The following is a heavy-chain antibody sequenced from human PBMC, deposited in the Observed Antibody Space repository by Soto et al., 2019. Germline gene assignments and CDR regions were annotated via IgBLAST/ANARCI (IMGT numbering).Heavy chain of an antibody. CDR3: ARDWHYYYYYGMDV. Sequence: EVQLVESGGGLVQPGGSLRLSCAASGFTFSSYSMNWVRQAPGKGLEWVSYISSSSSTIYYADSVEGRFTISRDNAKNALSLQMNSLRAEDTAVYFCARDWHYYYYYGMDVWGQGNRVTVSS. J-gene: IGHJ6*02. V-gene: IGHV3-48*01. CDR2: ISSSSSTI. CDR1: GFTFSSYS.